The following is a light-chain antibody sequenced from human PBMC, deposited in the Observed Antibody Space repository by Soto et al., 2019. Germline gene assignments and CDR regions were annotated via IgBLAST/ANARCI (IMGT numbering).Light chain of an antibody. J-gene: IGLJ1*01. CDR2: RNN. CDR1: NSNIGTNY. CDR3: AGWDDSLHGLV. V-gene: IGLV1-47*01. Sequence: QSALTQPPSASGSPGQRVTSSWSGGNSNIGTNYVYWYQHLPGATPKLLIYRNNHRPSGVPDRFSASKSGTSASLAINGLRSEDEANYYCAGWDDSLHGLVFGTGTKVTVL.